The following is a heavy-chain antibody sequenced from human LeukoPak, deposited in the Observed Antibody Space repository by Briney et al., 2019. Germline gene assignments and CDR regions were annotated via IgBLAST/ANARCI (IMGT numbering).Heavy chain of an antibody. V-gene: IGHV3-30*03. J-gene: IGHJ4*02. D-gene: IGHD6-19*01. CDR1: GFTFVAYG. CDR3: ARTWNSGGWYVTFDY. Sequence: GGSLRLSCATSGFTFVAYGMGWVRQAPGKGLEWLAVVSYDGYSKYYADSVKGRFTVSRDNAENSLYLQLNRLGAEDTAVYYCARTWNSGGWYVTFDYWGQGTLVTVSS. CDR2: VSYDGYSK.